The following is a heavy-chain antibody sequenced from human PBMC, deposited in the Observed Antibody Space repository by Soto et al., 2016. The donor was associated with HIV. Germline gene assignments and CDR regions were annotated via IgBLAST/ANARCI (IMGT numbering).Heavy chain of an antibody. CDR1: GYTFTDYY. CDR2: INPNSGGT. CDR3: ARGYPYYYDSSGYYSYYFDY. D-gene: IGHD3-22*01. Sequence: QVQLVQSGAEVKKPGASVKVSCKASGYTFTDYYIHWVRQAPGQGLEWMGWINPNSGGTNYAQKFQGRVTMTRDTSISTAYMDLSRLRSDDTAVYYCARGYPYYYDSSGYYSYYFDYWGQGTLVTVPS. J-gene: IGHJ4*02. V-gene: IGHV1-2*02.